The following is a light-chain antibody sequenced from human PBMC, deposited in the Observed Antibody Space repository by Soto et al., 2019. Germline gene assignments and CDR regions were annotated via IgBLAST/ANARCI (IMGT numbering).Light chain of an antibody. CDR1: SSNIGSNT. CDR2: SNN. CDR3: AALDDSLNGRGV. Sequence: QSVLTQPPSASGTPGQRVTISCSGSSSNIGSNTVNWYQQLPGTAPKLLIYSNNQRPSGVPDRFSGSKAGTSASLAISGLHSEDEADYYCAALDDSLNGRGVFGGGTKLTVL. V-gene: IGLV1-44*01. J-gene: IGLJ2*01.